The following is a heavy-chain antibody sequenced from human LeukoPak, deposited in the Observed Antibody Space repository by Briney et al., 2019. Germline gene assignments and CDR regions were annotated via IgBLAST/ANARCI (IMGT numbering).Heavy chain of an antibody. CDR2: IYHTGSF. D-gene: IGHD2-15*01. CDR1: GGSISSGDYY. V-gene: IGHV4-30-4*01. CDR3: ARDIVVVVAATPYYYYGMDV. J-gene: IGHJ6*02. Sequence: SETLSLTCTVSGGSISSGDYYWSWIRQPPGKGLEWIGFIYHTGSFHYNPSLKSRVTISVDTSKNQFSLKLSSVTAADTAVYYCARDIVVVVAATPYYYYGMDVWGQGTTVTVSS.